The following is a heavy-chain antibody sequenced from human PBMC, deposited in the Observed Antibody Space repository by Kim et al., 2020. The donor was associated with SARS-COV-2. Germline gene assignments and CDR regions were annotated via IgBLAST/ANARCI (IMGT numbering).Heavy chain of an antibody. V-gene: IGHV4-39*01. J-gene: IGHJ3*02. D-gene: IGHD2-8*01. CDR1: GGSISSSSYY. CDR2: IYYSGST. Sequence: SETLSLTCTVSGGSISSSSYYWGWIRQPPGKGLEWMGSIYYSGSTYYNPSLKSRVTISVDTAKNQFSLKLSSVTAADTAVDYCARHPLSLLVVDNAFDI. CDR3: ARHPLSLLVVDNAFDI.